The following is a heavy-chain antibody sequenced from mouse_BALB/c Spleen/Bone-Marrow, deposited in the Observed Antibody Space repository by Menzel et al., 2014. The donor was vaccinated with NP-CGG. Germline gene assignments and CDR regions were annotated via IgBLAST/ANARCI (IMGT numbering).Heavy chain of an antibody. CDR2: IIGGTGGT. Sequence: QAQLQQSGGEVVKPGTSVKLSCKTSGFTFSNSYISWLKLKPGQSLEWIAWIIGGTGGTTYNQKFTSKAQLTVDTSSNTAYIQLSSLTTEDSAIYYCARPLYGSSFAWFAYWGQGTLVTVSA. D-gene: IGHD1-1*01. V-gene: IGHV1-54*02. J-gene: IGHJ3*01. CDR3: ARPLYGSSFAWFAY. CDR1: GFTFSNSY.